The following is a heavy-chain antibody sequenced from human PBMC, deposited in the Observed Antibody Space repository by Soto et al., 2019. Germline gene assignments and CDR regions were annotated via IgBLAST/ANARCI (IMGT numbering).Heavy chain of an antibody. D-gene: IGHD1-1*01. V-gene: IGHV1-69*12. Sequence: QVQLEQSGAEVKKPGSSVKVSCKASGGTFRNSALSWVRQAPGQGLEWMGGIMPIFRTPDYEQKFQGRVTITADESTSTVDMDVSGLTSDDTAVYYCARDKDRVQLGGNYYYRLDVWGQGTTVTVSS. CDR3: ARDKDRVQLGGNYYYRLDV. CDR2: IMPIFRTP. J-gene: IGHJ6*02. CDR1: GGTFRNSA.